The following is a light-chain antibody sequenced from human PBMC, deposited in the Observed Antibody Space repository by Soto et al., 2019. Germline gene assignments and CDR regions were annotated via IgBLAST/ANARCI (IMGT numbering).Light chain of an antibody. CDR2: EIT. J-gene: IGLJ2*01. Sequence: QSVLTQPPCASGSPGQSVTISCAGTSSDVGSYIFVSWYQHHPGKAPKLLIYEITKRPPGVSDRFSGSKSGNTASLTVSGLQVEDEADYYCSLYAGVHNVIFGGGTKLTVL. CDR1: SSDVGSYIF. V-gene: IGLV2-8*01. CDR3: SLYAGVHNVI.